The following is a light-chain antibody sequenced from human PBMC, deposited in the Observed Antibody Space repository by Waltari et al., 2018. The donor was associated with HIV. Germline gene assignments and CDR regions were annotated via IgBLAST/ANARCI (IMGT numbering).Light chain of an antibody. V-gene: IGKV3-15*01. CDR1: QSISNN. CDR2: GAS. J-gene: IGKJ1*01. Sequence: EIVMTQSPATLSVSPGERATLSCRAGQSISNNLAWVQQRPGQAPRLLISGASTRATEVSSRFSGSGSGTEFTLTISSLQSEDFAIYYCQQYNKWPWTFGQGTEVEIK. CDR3: QQYNKWPWT.